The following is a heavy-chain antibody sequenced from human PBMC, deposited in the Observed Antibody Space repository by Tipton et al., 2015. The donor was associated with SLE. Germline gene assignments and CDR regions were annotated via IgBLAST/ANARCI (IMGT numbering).Heavy chain of an antibody. CDR1: GGSTRSYY. V-gene: IGHV4-4*08. D-gene: IGHD3-10*01. CDR2: IYTSGST. CDR3: ARASYGSGSYYNVDWYFDL. J-gene: IGHJ2*01. Sequence: TLSLTCTVAGGSTRSYYGSWIRQPPGKGLAWIGYIYTSGSTNYNPPLKMRGTISVDTSKNQFSLKLSSVTAADTAVYYCARASYGSGSYYNVDWYFDLWGRGTLVTVSS.